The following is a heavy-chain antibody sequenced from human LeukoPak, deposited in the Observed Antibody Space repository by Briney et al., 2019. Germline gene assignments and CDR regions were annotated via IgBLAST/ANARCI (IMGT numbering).Heavy chain of an antibody. CDR1: GGSISSSNYY. Sequence: PSETLSLTCTVSGGSISSSNYYWGWIRQSPGKGLEWIGSIYYSGSTYYNPSLKSRVTISVDTSKNQFSLKLSSVTAADTAAYYCARRRHGYCSTNTCYRWGQGILVTVSS. V-gene: IGHV4-39*01. D-gene: IGHD2-2*02. CDR3: ARRRHGYCSTNTCYR. CDR2: IYYSGST. J-gene: IGHJ4*02.